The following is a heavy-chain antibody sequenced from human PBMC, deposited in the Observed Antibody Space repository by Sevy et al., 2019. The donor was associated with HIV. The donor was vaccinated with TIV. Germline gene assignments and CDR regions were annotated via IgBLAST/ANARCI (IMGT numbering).Heavy chain of an antibody. CDR3: ARNTHPFYYYYGMDV. CDR2: INSDGSST. V-gene: IGHV3-74*01. D-gene: IGHD5-18*01. Sequence: GGSLRRSCAASGFTFSSYWMHWVRQAPGKGLVWVSRINSDGSSTSYADSVKGRFTISRDNAKNTLYLQMNSLRAEDTAVYYCARNTHPFYYYYGMDVWGQGTTVTVSS. CDR1: GFTFSSYW. J-gene: IGHJ6*02.